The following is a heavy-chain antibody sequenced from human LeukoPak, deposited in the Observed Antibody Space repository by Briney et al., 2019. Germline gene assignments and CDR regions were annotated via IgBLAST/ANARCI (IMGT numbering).Heavy chain of an antibody. D-gene: IGHD1-26*01. J-gene: IGHJ4*02. Sequence: PGGSLRLSCAAAGFSFNEYAMHWVRQPPGNGLEWVAVIWRDRSNKYYADSVKGRFTVSRDNPKNTLNLQMDSLRVEDRAVYYCARHGSGRKYFDPLDYWGQGTLVTVSS. CDR1: GFSFNEYA. CDR3: ARHGSGRKYFDPLDY. V-gene: IGHV3-33*08. CDR2: IWRDRSNK.